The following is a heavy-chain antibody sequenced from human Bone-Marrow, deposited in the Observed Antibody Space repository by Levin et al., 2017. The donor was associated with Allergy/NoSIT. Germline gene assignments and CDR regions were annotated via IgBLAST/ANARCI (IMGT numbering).Heavy chain of an antibody. V-gene: IGHV3-30-3*01. CDR3: ARDPGLVRYCSSTSCWTGGYYYYGMDV. D-gene: IGHD2-2*01. CDR2: ISYDGSNK. Sequence: GESLKISCAASGFTFSSYAMHWVRQAPGKGLEWVAVISYDGSNKYYADSVKGRFTISRDNSKNTLYLQMNSLRAEDTAVYYCARDPGLVRYCSSTSCWTGGYYYYGMDVWGQGTTVTVSS. CDR1: GFTFSSYA. J-gene: IGHJ6*02.